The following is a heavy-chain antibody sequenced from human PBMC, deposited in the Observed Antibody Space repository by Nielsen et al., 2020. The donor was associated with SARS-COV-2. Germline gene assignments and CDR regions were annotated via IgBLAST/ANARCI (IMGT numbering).Heavy chain of an antibody. V-gene: IGHV3-7*05. CDR3: ANGVRGAY. CDR1: GFSVSRYF. D-gene: IGHD3-10*01. CDR2: IKEDGSVK. Sequence: GGSLRLSCAASGFSVSRYFMTWVRQAPGKGLEWVANIKEDGSVKLYVDSVRGRFTISRDNAQKSVYLQMNSLRAEDTAVYYCANGVRGAYWGQGALVTVSS. J-gene: IGHJ4*02.